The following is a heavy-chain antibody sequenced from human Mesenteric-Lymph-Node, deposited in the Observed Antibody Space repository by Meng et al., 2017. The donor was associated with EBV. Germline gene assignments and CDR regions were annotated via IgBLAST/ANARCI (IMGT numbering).Heavy chain of an antibody. Sequence: QVQLQGSGPRLVKPSQTLSLTCAVSGGSITSDGYYWSWIRQPPGKGLEWIGYIYYGGSAYYNPSLKSRVTISVDTSKNQFSLKVNSVTAADTAIYYSARGKGNREGTNDEWFDPWGQGILVTVSS. CDR2: IYYGGSA. V-gene: IGHV4-31*11. J-gene: IGHJ5*02. CDR3: ARGKGNREGTNDEWFDP. D-gene: IGHD5-24*01. CDR1: GGSITSDGYY.